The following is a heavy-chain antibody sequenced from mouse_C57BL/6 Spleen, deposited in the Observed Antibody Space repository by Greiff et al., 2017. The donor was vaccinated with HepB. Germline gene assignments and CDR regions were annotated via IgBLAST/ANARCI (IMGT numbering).Heavy chain of an antibody. V-gene: IGHV3-6*01. CDR3: ARELEYYYAMDY. CDR2: ISYDGSN. CDR1: GYSITSGYY. J-gene: IGHJ4*01. Sequence: EVQLQESGPGLVKPSQSLSLTCSVTGYSITSGYYWNWIRQFPGNKLEWMGYISYDGSNNYNPSLKNRISITRDTSKNQFFLKLNSVTTEDTATYYCARELEYYYAMDYWGQGTSVTVSS.